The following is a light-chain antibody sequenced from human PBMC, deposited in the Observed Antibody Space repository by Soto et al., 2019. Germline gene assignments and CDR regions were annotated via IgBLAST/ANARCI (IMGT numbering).Light chain of an antibody. J-gene: IGKJ4*01. Sequence: EIVLTHSPGTLSLSPGERATLSCRASQSVSISYLAWYQQKPGQAPRLRIYGASSMATGIPDRFSGSGYETDFTLTVSRLEPEDSGVYYCEQYGSSPLLTFGGGTKVVIK. CDR1: QSVSISY. CDR2: GAS. V-gene: IGKV3-20*01. CDR3: EQYGSSPLLT.